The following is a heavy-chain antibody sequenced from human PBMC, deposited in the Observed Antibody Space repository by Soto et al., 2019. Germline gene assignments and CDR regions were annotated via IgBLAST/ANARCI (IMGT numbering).Heavy chain of an antibody. V-gene: IGHV4-30-4*01. CDR2: IYYSGNT. CDR3: VRYCSTTKCPFDY. J-gene: IGHJ4*02. CDR1: GGSISSGGSY. Sequence: PSETLSLTCTVSGGSISSGGSYWGWIRQPPGKGLEWIGYIYYSGNTIPNPSLRSRVTLSVDTSKNQFSLNLSSVTAADTAVYYCVRYCSTTKCPFDYWGQGTLVTV. D-gene: IGHD2-2*01.